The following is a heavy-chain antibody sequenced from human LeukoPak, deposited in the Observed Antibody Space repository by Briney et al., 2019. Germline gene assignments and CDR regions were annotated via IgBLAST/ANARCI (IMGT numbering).Heavy chain of an antibody. CDR1: GYTFTSYG. V-gene: IGHV1-18*01. D-gene: IGHD2-15*01. J-gene: IGHJ6*02. CDR2: ISAYNGNT. Sequence: ASVKVSCKASGYTFTSYGISWVRQAPGQGLEWTGWISAYNGNTNYAQKLQGRVTMTTDTSTSTAYMELRSLRSDDTAVYYCAREFRDRYCSGGSCYSYYGMDVWGQGTTVTVSS. CDR3: AREFRDRYCSGGSCYSYYGMDV.